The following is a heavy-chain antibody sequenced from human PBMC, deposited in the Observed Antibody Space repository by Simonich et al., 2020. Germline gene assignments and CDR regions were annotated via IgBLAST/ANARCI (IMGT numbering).Heavy chain of an antibody. CDR2: ISAYKGNT. Sequence: QVQLVQSGAEVKKPGASVQVSCKASGYTFTSYGISWVRQAPGQGLEWMGWISAYKGNTNDAQKLQGRVTMTTDTSTSTAYRELRSLRSDDTAVYYCARASRGTWWYYYFDYWGQGTLVTVSS. J-gene: IGHJ4*02. CDR3: ARASRGTWWYYYFDY. CDR1: GYTFTSYG. V-gene: IGHV1-18*01. D-gene: IGHD2-15*01.